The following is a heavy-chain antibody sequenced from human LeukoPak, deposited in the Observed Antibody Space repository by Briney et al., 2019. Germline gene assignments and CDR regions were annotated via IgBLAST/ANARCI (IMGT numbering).Heavy chain of an antibody. J-gene: IGHJ4*02. V-gene: IGHV3-7*01. CDR3: ATSRSFDY. Sequence: PRGSLRLSCAASGFVFSSYWMSWVRQAPGKGLEWVANIKQAGSERNYVGSVRGRFTISRDNAKNSLYLQMNSLSAEDTAVYYCATSRSFDYWGQGTLVTVSS. CDR1: GFVFSSYW. CDR2: IKQAGSER.